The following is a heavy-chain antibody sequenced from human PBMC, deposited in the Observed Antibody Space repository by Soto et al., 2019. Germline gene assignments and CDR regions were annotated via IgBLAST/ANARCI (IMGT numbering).Heavy chain of an antibody. Sequence: ASVKVSCKASGYTFTSYAMHWVRQAPGQRLEWMGWINAGNGNTKYSQKFQGRVTITRDTSASTAYMELSSLRSEDTAVYYCARGLHGYLRYIDFWGQGTPVTVSS. D-gene: IGHD5-18*01. CDR1: GYTFTSYA. J-gene: IGHJ4*02. CDR3: ARGLHGYLRYIDF. V-gene: IGHV1-3*01. CDR2: INAGNGNT.